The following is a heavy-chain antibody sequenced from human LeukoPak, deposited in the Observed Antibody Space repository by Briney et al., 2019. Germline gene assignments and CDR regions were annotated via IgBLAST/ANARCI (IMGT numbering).Heavy chain of an antibody. Sequence: GGSLRLSCAASGFTFSNYAMSWVRQAPGKGLEWVSAISANGGGTYYADSVKGRFTISRDNSKNTLYLQMNSLRAEDTAVYYCAKGSTLFDYWAQGPLVTASS. CDR2: ISANGGGT. V-gene: IGHV3-23*01. J-gene: IGHJ4*02. CDR1: GFTFSNYA. CDR3: AKGSTLFDY.